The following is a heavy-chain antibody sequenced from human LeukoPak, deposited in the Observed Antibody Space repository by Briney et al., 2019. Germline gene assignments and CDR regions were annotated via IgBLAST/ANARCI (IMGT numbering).Heavy chain of an antibody. V-gene: IGHV3-7*01. CDR1: GFTFGDYA. CDR2: IKGDETEK. Sequence: GGSLRLSCTASGFTFGDYAMSWFRQAPGKGLEWVAFIKGDETEKHYVDSLKGRFTISRDNAENSLSLQMNSLTVEDTAVYFCARGRFFYGWGIDVWGQGTTVIVSS. CDR3: ARGRFFYGWGIDV. D-gene: IGHD3-10*01. J-gene: IGHJ6*02.